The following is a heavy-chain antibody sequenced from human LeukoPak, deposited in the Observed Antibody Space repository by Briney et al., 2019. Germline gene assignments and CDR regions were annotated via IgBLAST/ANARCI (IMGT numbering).Heavy chain of an antibody. Sequence: SETLSLTCAVYGGSFSGYYWSWIRQPPGKGLEWIGEINHSGSTNYNPSLKSRVTISVDTSKNQFSLKLSSVTAADTAVYYCARWYSDTWYNWFDPWGQGTLVTVSS. J-gene: IGHJ5*02. CDR3: ARWYSDTWYNWFDP. V-gene: IGHV4-34*01. D-gene: IGHD6-13*01. CDR1: GGSFSGYY. CDR2: INHSGST.